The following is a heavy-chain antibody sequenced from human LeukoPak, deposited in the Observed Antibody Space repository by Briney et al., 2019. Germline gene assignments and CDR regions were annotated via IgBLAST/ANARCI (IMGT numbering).Heavy chain of an antibody. Sequence: GGSLRLSCAASGFTVSSNYMSWIRQAPGKGLEWVSYISSSGSTIYYADSVKGRFTISRDNAKNSLYLQMNSLRAEDTAVYYCARDRGGYNSYYYYYYGMDVWGQGTTVTVSS. D-gene: IGHD5-24*01. CDR2: ISSSGSTI. J-gene: IGHJ6*02. CDR3: ARDRGGYNSYYYYYYGMDV. V-gene: IGHV3-11*01. CDR1: GFTVSSNY.